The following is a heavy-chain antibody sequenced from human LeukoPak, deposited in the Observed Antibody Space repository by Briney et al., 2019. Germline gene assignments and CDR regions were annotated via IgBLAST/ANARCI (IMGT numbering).Heavy chain of an antibody. CDR1: GGSISSYY. D-gene: IGHD1-7*01. CDR2: IYYSGST. CDR3: ARHPIAKLELHWFDP. J-gene: IGHJ5*02. V-gene: IGHV4-59*08. Sequence: SETLSLTCTVSGGSISSYYWSWIRQPPGKGLEWIGYIYYSGSTNYNPSLKSRVTISVDTSKNQFSLKLSSVTAADTAVYYCARHPIAKLELHWFDPWGQGTLVTVSS.